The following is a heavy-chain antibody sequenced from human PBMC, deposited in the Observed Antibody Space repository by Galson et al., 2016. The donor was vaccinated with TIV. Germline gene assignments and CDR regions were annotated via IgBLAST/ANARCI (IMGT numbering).Heavy chain of an antibody. CDR3: AKQDVVLPTPPFDH. CDR1: GFTFRNCA. V-gene: IGHV3-23*05. D-gene: IGHD2-8*02. CDR2: ITGGLSNT. J-gene: IGHJ4*02. Sequence: SLRLSCAASGFTFRNCAMSWVRQAPGKGLEWVSAITGGLSNTYYADSVKGRFTISRDNSKNILYLQMNSLRAEDTAAYYCAKQDVVLPTPPFDHRGQGTPVIVSS.